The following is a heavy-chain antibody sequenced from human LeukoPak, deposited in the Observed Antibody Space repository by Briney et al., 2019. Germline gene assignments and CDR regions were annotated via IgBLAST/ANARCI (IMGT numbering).Heavy chain of an antibody. D-gene: IGHD3-10*01. CDR2: INPSGGST. Sequence: ASVKVSCKASGYTFTSYYMHWVRQAPGQGLEWMGIINPSGGSTSYAQKFQGRVTMTEDTSTDTAYMELSSLRSEDTAVYYCATVAVRITMVRGVIWPFGYWGQGTLVTVSS. V-gene: IGHV1-46*01. CDR1: GYTFTSYY. CDR3: ATVAVRITMVRGVIWPFGY. J-gene: IGHJ4*02.